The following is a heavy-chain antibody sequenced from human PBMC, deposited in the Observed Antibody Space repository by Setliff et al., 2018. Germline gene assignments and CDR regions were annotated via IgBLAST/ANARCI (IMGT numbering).Heavy chain of an antibody. D-gene: IGHD5-12*01. CDR2: IKEDGSEK. CDR3: AKDREDIVATVLTY. CDR1: RFTFSNYW. J-gene: IGHJ4*02. Sequence: GGSLRLSCAASRFTFSNYWMSWVRQAPGKGLEWVANIKEDGSEKYYVDSVKGRFTISRDNSKNTLYLQMNSLRAEDTAVYYCAKDREDIVATVLTYWGQG. V-gene: IGHV3-7*01.